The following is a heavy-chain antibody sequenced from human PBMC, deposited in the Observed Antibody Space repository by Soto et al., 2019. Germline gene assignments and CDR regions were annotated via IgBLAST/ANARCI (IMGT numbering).Heavy chain of an antibody. CDR3: ARGAPYGSGSYYKD. J-gene: IGHJ1*01. CDR1: GFTFSSYV. D-gene: IGHD3-10*01. V-gene: IGHV3-23*01. Sequence: EVQLLESGGGLVQRGGSLRLSCAASGFTFSSYVMSWVRQAPGKGLEWVSDSSGSGGTTYYADSVKGRFTISRDNSKNTLYLQMNSLRVEDTAVYYCARGAPYGSGSYYKDWGQGTLVTVSS. CDR2: SSGSGGTT.